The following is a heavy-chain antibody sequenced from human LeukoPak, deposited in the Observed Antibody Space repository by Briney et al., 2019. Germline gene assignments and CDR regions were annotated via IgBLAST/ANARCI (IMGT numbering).Heavy chain of an antibody. D-gene: IGHD5-18*01. CDR3: ARDGYSYGSFDY. Sequence: GGSLRLSCAASGSTVSSNYMSWVRQAPGKGLEWVSVIYSGGSTYYADSVKGRFTISRDNSKNTLYLQMNSLRAEDTAVYYCARDGYSYGSFDYWGQGTLVTVSS. V-gene: IGHV3-53*01. CDR1: GSTVSSNY. J-gene: IGHJ4*02. CDR2: IYSGGST.